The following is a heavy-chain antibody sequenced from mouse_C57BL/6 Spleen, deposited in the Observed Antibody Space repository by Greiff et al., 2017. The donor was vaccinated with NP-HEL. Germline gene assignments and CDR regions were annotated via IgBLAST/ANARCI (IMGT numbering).Heavy chain of an antibody. CDR2: IYPGSGNT. J-gene: IGHJ4*01. V-gene: IGHV1-66*01. Sequence: VKLQESGPELVKPGASVKISCKASGYSFTSYYIHWVKQRPGQGLEWIGWIYPGSGNTKYNEKFKGKATLTADTSSSTAYMQLSSLTSEDSAVYYCARYLMDYWGQGTSVTVSS. CDR3: ARYLMDY. CDR1: GYSFTSYY.